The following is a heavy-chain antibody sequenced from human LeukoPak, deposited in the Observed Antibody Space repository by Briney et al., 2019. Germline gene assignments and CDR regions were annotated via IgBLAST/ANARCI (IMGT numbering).Heavy chain of an antibody. J-gene: IGHJ4*02. CDR1: GFTFSSYG. D-gene: IGHD6-13*01. Sequence: GGSLRLSCAASGFTFSSYGMHWVRQAPGKGLEWVAFIRYDGSNKYYADSVKGRFTISRDNSKNTLYLQMNSLRAEDTAVYYCAKDHRGAGYSSSWYGEYYFDYWGQGTLVTVSS. V-gene: IGHV3-30*02. CDR3: AKDHRGAGYSSSWYGEYYFDY. CDR2: IRYDGSNK.